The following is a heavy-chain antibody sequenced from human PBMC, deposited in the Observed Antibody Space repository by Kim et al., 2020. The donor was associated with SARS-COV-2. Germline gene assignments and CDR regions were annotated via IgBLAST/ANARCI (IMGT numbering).Heavy chain of an antibody. D-gene: IGHD2-21*02. Sequence: GGSLRLSCAASGFTFSSYSMNWVRQAPGKGLEWVSYISSSSSTIYYADSVKGRFTISRDNAKNSLYLQMNSLRDEDTAVYYCARGGRHIVVVTAGGDYWGQGTLVTVSS. CDR3: ARGGRHIVVVTAGGDY. CDR1: GFTFSSYS. J-gene: IGHJ4*02. V-gene: IGHV3-48*02. CDR2: ISSSSSTI.